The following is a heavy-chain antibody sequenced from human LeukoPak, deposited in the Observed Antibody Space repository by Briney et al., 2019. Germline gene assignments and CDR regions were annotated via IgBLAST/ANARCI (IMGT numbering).Heavy chain of an antibody. V-gene: IGHV1-2*02. CDR3: ARGALITMVRGVTPEKY. CDR1: GYTFTGYY. CDR2: INPNSGGT. Sequence: ASVKVSCKASGYTFTGYYMHWVRQAPGQGLEWMGWINPNSGGTNYAQKFQGRVTMTRDTSISTAYMELSRLRSDDTAAYYCARGALITMVRGVTPEKYWGQGTLVTVSS. J-gene: IGHJ4*02. D-gene: IGHD3-10*01.